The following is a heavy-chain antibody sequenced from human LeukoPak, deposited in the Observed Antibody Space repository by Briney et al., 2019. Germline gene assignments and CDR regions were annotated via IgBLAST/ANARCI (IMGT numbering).Heavy chain of an antibody. CDR3: SRDPYDSSGYGAFDI. V-gene: IGHV3-7*01. D-gene: IGHD3-22*01. CDR2: IKQDGSEK. J-gene: IGHJ3*02. Sequence: GGSLRLSCAASGFTFSIYWMSWVRQAPGKGLEWVANIKQDGSEKYYVDSVKGRFTISRDNAKNSLYLQMNSLRAEDTAVYYCSRDPYDSSGYGAFDIWGQGTMVTVSS. CDR1: GFTFSIYW.